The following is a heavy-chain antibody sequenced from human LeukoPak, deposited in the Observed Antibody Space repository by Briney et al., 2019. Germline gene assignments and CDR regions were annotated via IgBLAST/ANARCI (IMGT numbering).Heavy chain of an antibody. CDR3: ARAPSEIGGYYPEYFRH. CDR2: IKSDGRT. J-gene: IGHJ1*01. Sequence: GGSLRLSCAAAGFTFSNYWMHWVRQAPGKGLVWVSRIKSDGRTNYADSVKGRFTISRDNAKNTVSLQMNSLRAEDTGGYYCARAPSEIGGYYPEYFRHWGQGTLVTVSS. CDR1: GFTFSNYW. D-gene: IGHD3-22*01. V-gene: IGHV3-74*01.